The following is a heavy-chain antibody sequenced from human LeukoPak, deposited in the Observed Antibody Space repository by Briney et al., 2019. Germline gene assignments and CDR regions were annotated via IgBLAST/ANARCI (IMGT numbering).Heavy chain of an antibody. V-gene: IGHV3-33*01. Sequence: GGSLRLSCAVSGFTFSSYGMHWVRQAPGKGLEWVAVIWYDGSNKYYADSVKGRFTTSRDNSKNTLYLQMNSLRAEDTAVYYCARDSSNYYYHYGMDVWGQGTTVTVSS. CDR2: IWYDGSNK. D-gene: IGHD4-4*01. CDR1: GFTFSSYG. J-gene: IGHJ6*02. CDR3: ARDSSNYYYHYGMDV.